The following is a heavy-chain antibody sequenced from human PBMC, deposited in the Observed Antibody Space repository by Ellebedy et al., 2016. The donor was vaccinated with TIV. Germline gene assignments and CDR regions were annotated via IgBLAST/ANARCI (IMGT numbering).Heavy chain of an antibody. Sequence: GGSLRLSCSASGFTFSSFAMNWVRQAPGKGLEWVAGLWFDGDNRYYADSVKGRFTISRDKSKNTLYLQMNSLRREDTAVYFCARTYGDYYLDYWGQGTLVTVSS. CDR3: ARTYGDYYLDY. CDR2: LWFDGDNR. J-gene: IGHJ4*02. D-gene: IGHD4-17*01. V-gene: IGHV3-30*04. CDR1: GFTFSSFA.